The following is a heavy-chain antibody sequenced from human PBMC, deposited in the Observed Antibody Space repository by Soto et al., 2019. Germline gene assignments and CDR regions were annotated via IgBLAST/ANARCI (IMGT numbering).Heavy chain of an antibody. CDR3: ARLPYSYVSSYFFDF. J-gene: IGHJ4*02. Sequence: SGGSLRLSCAASDFIFSNYAVSWVRQAPGRGLEWVASISDKSGSTKYADSVKGRFTIPRDNSQNTLFLHMNSLRAEDTAVYYCARLPYSYVSSYFFDFWGQGSLVTVSS. V-gene: IGHV3-23*01. D-gene: IGHD5-18*01. CDR1: DFIFSNYA. CDR2: ISDKSGST.